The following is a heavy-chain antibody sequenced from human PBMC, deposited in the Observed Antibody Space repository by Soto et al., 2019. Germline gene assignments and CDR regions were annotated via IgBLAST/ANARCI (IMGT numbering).Heavy chain of an antibody. CDR1: GGSFSSYA. J-gene: IGHJ6*02. Sequence: ASVKVSCNASGGSFSSYAISWVRQAPGQGLEWMGGIIPIFGTANYAQKFQGRVTITADKSTSTAYMELSSLRSEDTAVYYCARKVYYDSSGYYKYYYGMDVWGQGTTVPVCS. D-gene: IGHD3-22*01. V-gene: IGHV1-69*06. CDR2: IIPIFGTA. CDR3: ARKVYYDSSGYYKYYYGMDV.